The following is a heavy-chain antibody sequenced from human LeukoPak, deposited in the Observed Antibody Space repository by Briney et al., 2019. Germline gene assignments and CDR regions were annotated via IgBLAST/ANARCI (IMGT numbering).Heavy chain of an antibody. CDR1: GFTFSSYA. D-gene: IGHD3-22*01. CDR2: ISGSGGST. J-gene: IGHJ4*02. Sequence: GGSLRLSRAASGFTFSSYAMSWVRQAPGKGLEWVSAISGSGGSTYYADSVKGRFTISRDNSKNTLYLQMNSLRAEDTAVYYCAKFAQPPYDSGVYFISFDYGGQEPLVPVSS. CDR3: AKFAQPPYDSGVYFISFDY. V-gene: IGHV3-23*01.